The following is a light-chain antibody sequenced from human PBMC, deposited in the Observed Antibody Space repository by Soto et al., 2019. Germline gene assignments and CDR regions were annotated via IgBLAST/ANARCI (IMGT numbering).Light chain of an antibody. CDR2: YDS. CDR3: QVWDSSSDHVV. V-gene: IGLV3-21*04. CDR1: NIGSKS. J-gene: IGLJ2*01. Sequence: SYELTQPPSVSVAPGKTARITCGGNNIGSKSGHCYQQKPGQAPVLVIYYDSDRPSGIPERFSGSNSGNTATLTISRVEAGDEADYYCQVWDSSSDHVVFGGGTKVTVL.